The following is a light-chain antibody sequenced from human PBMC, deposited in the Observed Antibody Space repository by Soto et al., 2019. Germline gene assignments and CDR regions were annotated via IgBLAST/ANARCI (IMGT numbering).Light chain of an antibody. CDR2: EGS. V-gene: IGLV2-23*01. CDR1: SSDVGSYNL. CDR3: CSYAASSTPYV. Sequence: QSVLTQPASVSGSPGQSITISCTGTSSDVGSYNLVSWYQQHPGKAPKLMIYEGSKRPSGVSNRFSGSKSGNTASLTISGLQAEDEADSYCCSYAASSTPYVFGTGTKVTV. J-gene: IGLJ1*01.